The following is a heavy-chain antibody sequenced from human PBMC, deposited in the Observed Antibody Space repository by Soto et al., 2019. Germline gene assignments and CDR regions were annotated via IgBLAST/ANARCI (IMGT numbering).Heavy chain of an antibody. V-gene: IGHV3-13*01. CDR1: GFTFSSYD. J-gene: IGHJ4*02. CDR3: ARGGREYDILTGQNFDY. Sequence: GESLKISCAASGFTFSSYDMHWVRQATGKGLEWVSAIGTAGDTYYPGSVKGRFTISRENAKNSLYLQMNSLRAGDTAVYYCARGGREYDILTGQNFDYWGQGTLVTVSS. CDR2: IGTAGDT. D-gene: IGHD3-9*01.